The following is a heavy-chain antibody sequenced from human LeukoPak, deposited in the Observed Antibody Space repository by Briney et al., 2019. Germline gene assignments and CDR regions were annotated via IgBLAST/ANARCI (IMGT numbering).Heavy chain of an antibody. D-gene: IGHD3-22*01. CDR2: INPNSGGT. Sequence: ASVKVSCKASGYTFTGYYMHWVRQAPGQGLESMGWINPNSGGTNYAQKFQGRVTMTRDTSISTAYMGLSRLRSDDTAVYYCARGNRRRYYYDSSGYYLFDYWGQGTLVTVSS. J-gene: IGHJ4*02. V-gene: IGHV1-2*02. CDR1: GYTFTGYY. CDR3: ARGNRRRYYYDSSGYYLFDY.